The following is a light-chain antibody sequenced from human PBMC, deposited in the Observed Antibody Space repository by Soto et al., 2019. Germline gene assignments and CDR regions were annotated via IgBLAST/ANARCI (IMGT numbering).Light chain of an antibody. CDR1: RSVSSY. Sequence: EIVLTQSPATLSLSPGETATLSCRASRSVSSYLAWYQQKPGQTPRLLIHDASNRAPGIPVRFSGSGSGTDFTLNISSLEPEDFAVYYCQQRTNWPSSTFGQGPRLEIK. V-gene: IGKV3-11*01. CDR2: DAS. CDR3: QQRTNWPSST. J-gene: IGKJ5*01.